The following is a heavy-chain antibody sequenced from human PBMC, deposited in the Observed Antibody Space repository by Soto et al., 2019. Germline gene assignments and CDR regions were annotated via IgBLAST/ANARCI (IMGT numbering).Heavy chain of an antibody. CDR1: GFIFDRFV. CDR3: ATPNAADISVHA. J-gene: IGHJ5*02. V-gene: IGHV3-23*01. CDR2: ISGSGGRA. D-gene: IGHD2-15*01. Sequence: EVHLLESGGAIIQPGGSLTLSCAASGFIFDRFVMSWIRQAPGKGLEWVSAISGSGGRAYYADSVEGRFTISRDNAKSILYLQMTSLRVDDTALYYCATPNAADISVHAWGQGTLVTVSS.